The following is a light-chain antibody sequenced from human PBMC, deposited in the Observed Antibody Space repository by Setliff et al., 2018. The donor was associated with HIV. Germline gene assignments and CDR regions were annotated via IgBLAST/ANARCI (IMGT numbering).Light chain of an antibody. J-gene: IGLJ1*01. V-gene: IGLV1-44*01. CDR1: SSNIGVNT. Sequence: QSALAQPPSASGTPGQRVTISCSGSSSNIGVNTVNWYQHLPGTAPRLLVYSINQRPTGVPDRFSGSKSGTSASLAISGLQFEDEADYYCAAWDNSLKGEVFGTGTKVTVL. CDR3: AAWDNSLKGEV. CDR2: SIN.